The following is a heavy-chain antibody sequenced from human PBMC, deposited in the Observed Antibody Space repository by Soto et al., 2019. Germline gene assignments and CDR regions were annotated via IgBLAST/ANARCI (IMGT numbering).Heavy chain of an antibody. V-gene: IGHV1-46*04. J-gene: IGHJ6*02. Sequence: ASVKVSCKASGYTFTGYYMHWVRQAPGQGLEWMGIINPSGGSTYYAQTLQGRVTVTRDTSTSTVYMELSSLRTEDTAVYYCARGATLENYYGMDVWGQGTTVTVSS. CDR3: ARGATLENYYGMDV. CDR1: GYTFTGYY. CDR2: INPSGGST. D-gene: IGHD1-1*01.